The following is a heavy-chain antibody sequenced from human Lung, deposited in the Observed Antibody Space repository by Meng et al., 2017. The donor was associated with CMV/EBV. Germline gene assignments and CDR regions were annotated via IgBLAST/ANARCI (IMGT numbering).Heavy chain of an antibody. V-gene: IGHV4-61*01. CDR1: GGSVNSGSYY. D-gene: IGHD3/OR15-3a*01. CDR2: VYYSGST. Sequence: SETLSLXCNVSGGSVNSGSYYWTWIRQAPGKGLEWIGNVYYSGSTHYNPSLKSRVTISVDTSKNQFSLNLRAVTAADTAVYYCVRDRTVTIFGLVIPHNHYGMDVWGQGTTVTVSS. J-gene: IGHJ6*02. CDR3: VRDRTVTIFGLVIPHNHYGMDV.